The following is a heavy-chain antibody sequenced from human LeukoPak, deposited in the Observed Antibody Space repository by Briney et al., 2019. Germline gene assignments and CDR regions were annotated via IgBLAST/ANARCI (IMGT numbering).Heavy chain of an antibody. CDR1: GYTFTTYH. CDR3: AREPPRAYSFDF. CDR2: IYPGNGGT. V-gene: IGHV1-46*01. D-gene: IGHD2-21*01. Sequence: ASVKVSCKTSGYTFTTYHIHWVRQAPGQGPEWMGAIYPGNGGTNYAQMFRGRITMTGDTSTSTVYMELSSLSSADTAVYFCAREPPRAYSFDFWGQGTLVTVSS. J-gene: IGHJ4*02.